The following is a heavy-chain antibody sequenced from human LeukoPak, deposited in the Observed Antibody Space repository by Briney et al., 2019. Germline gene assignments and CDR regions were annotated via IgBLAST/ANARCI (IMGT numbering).Heavy chain of an antibody. Sequence: GGSLRLSFAASGFTVSSNYMSWVRQAPGKGLEWVSVIYSGGSTYYADSVKGRFTISRDNPKNTLYLQMNSLRAEDTAVYYCARAPGYYYGMDVWGQGTTVTVSS. J-gene: IGHJ6*02. D-gene: IGHD7-27*01. CDR1: GFTVSSNY. CDR3: ARAPGYYYGMDV. V-gene: IGHV3-53*01. CDR2: IYSGGST.